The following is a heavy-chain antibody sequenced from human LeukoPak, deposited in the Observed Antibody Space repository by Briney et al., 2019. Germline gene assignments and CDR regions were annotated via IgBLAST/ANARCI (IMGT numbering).Heavy chain of an antibody. CDR3: ARETGKRGMDV. Sequence: GGSLRLSCAASGFTFDDYAMHWVRQAPGKGLVWVSRINSDGSSTSYADSVKGRFTISRDNAKNTLYLQMNSLRAEDTAVYYCARETGKRGMDVWGQGTTVTVSS. D-gene: IGHD1-1*01. J-gene: IGHJ6*02. CDR1: GFTFDDYA. CDR2: INSDGSST. V-gene: IGHV3-74*01.